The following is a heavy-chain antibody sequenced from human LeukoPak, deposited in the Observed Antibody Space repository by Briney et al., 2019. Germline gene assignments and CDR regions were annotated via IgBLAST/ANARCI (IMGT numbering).Heavy chain of an antibody. CDR2: VYHSGIT. Sequence: SETLSLTCAVSGYSIRSGYYWGWIRQPPGKGLEWIGSVYHSGITYYNPSLKSRVSISVDTSKNQFSMKLSSVTAADTATYYCAGWSEELLSLFAFWGQGTLVTVSS. CDR1: GYSIRSGYY. D-gene: IGHD3-10*01. CDR3: AGWSEELLSLFAF. V-gene: IGHV4-38-2*01. J-gene: IGHJ4*02.